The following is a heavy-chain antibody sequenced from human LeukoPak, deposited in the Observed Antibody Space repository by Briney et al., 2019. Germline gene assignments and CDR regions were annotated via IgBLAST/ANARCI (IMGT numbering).Heavy chain of an antibody. D-gene: IGHD2-21*01. CDR1: GYTFTSYY. CDR2: MNPNSGNT. Sequence: ASVKVSCKASGYTFTSYYMHWVRQATGQGLEWMGWMNPNSGNTGYAQKFQGRVTITRNTSISTAYMELSSLRSEDTAVYYCARGYLPYYYYYMDVWGKGTTVTVSS. J-gene: IGHJ6*03. V-gene: IGHV1-8*03. CDR3: ARGYLPYYYYYMDV.